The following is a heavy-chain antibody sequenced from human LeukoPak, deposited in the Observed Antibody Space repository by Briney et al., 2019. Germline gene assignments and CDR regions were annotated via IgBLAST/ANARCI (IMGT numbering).Heavy chain of an antibody. Sequence: SGPTLVNPPQTLTLTCTFSGFSLSTSGMCVSWIRQPPGKALEWLARIDWDDDKYYSTSLKTRLTISKDTSKNQVVLTMTNMDPVDTATYYCARMITLSNGRYSSKTLDYWGQGTLVTVSS. CDR2: IDWDDDK. CDR3: ARMITLSNGRYSSKTLDY. J-gene: IGHJ4*02. D-gene: IGHD1-26*01. CDR1: GFSLSTSGMC. V-gene: IGHV2-70*11.